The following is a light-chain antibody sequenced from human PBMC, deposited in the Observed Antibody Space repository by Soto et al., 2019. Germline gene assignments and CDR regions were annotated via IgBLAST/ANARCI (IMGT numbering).Light chain of an antibody. CDR2: EVS. CDR3: SSYTSSSTEV. V-gene: IGLV2-14*01. CDR1: SSDVGGYNY. Sequence: QSALTQPASVSGSPGQSITISCTGTSSDVGGYNYVSWYQQHPGKAPKLMIYEVSNRASGVSNRFSGSKSGNTSSLTISGLQDEDEADYYCSSYTSSSTEVFGPGTKLTVL. J-gene: IGLJ1*01.